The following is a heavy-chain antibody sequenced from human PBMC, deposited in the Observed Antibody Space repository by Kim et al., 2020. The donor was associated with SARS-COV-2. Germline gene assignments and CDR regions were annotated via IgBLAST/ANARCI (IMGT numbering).Heavy chain of an antibody. D-gene: IGHD2-2*01. J-gene: IGHJ6*02. CDR1: GYTFTSYG. CDR2: ISAYNGNT. V-gene: IGHV1-18*01. CDR3: ARDRCSSTSCYAEFNYYYYYGMDV. Sequence: ASVKVSCKASGYTFTSYGISWVRQAPGQGLEWMGWISAYNGNTNYAQKLQGRVTMTTDTSTSTAYMELRSLRSDDTAVYYCARDRCSSTSCYAEFNYYYYYGMDVWGQGTTVTVSS.